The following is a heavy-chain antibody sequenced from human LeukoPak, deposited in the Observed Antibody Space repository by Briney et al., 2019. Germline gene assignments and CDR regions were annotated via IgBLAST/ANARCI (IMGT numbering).Heavy chain of an antibody. D-gene: IGHD2-15*01. Sequence: ASVKVSCKASGYTFTGYYMHWVRQAPGQGLEWMGWINPNSGGTNYAQKFQGRVTMTRDTSISTAYMEVRRLRSDDTAVYYCARAAACSSTSCYYCSGGSCYPRVASGKLHYFDYWGQGTLVTVSS. CDR2: INPNSGGT. J-gene: IGHJ4*02. CDR1: GYTFTGYY. CDR3: ARAAACSSTSCYYCSGGSCYPRVASGKLHYFDY. V-gene: IGHV1-2*02.